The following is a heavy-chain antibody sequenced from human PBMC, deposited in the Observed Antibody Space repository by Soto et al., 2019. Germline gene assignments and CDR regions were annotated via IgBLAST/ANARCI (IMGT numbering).Heavy chain of an antibody. CDR3: ARAWGLYFDY. CDR1: GGSISGSY. Sequence: SSETLSLSCTVSGGSISGSYWSWMRQPPGKGPEWIGYIYYSGSTNYNPSLKSRVTISVDTSKNQFSLKLSSVTAADTAVYYCARAWGLYFDYWGQGTLVTVSS. J-gene: IGHJ4*02. D-gene: IGHD3-16*01. V-gene: IGHV4-59*01. CDR2: IYYSGST.